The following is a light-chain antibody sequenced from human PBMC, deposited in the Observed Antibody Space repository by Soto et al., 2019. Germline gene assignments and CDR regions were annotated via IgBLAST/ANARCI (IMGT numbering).Light chain of an antibody. CDR3: QHYHSWPPA. V-gene: IGKV1-5*03. CDR2: RAS. J-gene: IGKJ1*01. CDR1: QTVSSW. Sequence: DIVLTQSPGTLSGSAGDRVTISCRASQTVSSWLAWYQQKPGKAPKLLIYRASTIDSVIPAGFSGSGSGTEFTLTISSLQPEDFAAYYCQHYHSWPPAFGQGTKVDIK.